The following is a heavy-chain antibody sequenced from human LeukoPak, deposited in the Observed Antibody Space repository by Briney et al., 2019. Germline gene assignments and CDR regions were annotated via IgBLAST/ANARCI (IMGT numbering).Heavy chain of an antibody. Sequence: ASVKVSCKASGYTFTGYYMHWVRQAPGQGLEWMGWISAYNGNRNYAQKLQGRVTMNTDTSTSTACMELRSLRSEDTAVYYCARDAKLVGASYYFDYWGQGTLVTVSS. V-gene: IGHV1-18*04. CDR1: GYTFTGYY. CDR2: ISAYNGNR. D-gene: IGHD1-26*01. CDR3: ARDAKLVGASYYFDY. J-gene: IGHJ4*02.